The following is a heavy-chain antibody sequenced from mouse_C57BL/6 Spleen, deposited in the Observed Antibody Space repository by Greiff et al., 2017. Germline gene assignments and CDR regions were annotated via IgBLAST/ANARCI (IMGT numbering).Heavy chain of an antibody. D-gene: IGHD1-1*01. V-gene: IGHV1-53*01. CDR2: INPSNGGT. Sequence: QVQLQQPGTELVKPGASVKLSCKASGYTFTSYWMHWVKQRPGQGLEWIGNINPSNGGTNYNEKFKSKATLTVDKSSSTAYMQLSSLTSEDSAVYYCARGVTTVVATNFDVWGTGPTVTVSS. CDR1: GYTFTSYW. CDR3: ARGVTTVVATNFDV. J-gene: IGHJ1*03.